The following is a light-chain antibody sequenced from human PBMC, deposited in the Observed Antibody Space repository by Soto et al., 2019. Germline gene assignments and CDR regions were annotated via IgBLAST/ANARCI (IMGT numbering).Light chain of an antibody. Sequence: DIQMTQSPSSLSAFVGDTVTITCRASQDISNFLAWYQQNPGKVPKLLIYAASTVQSGVPSRFSGSGAGTDFTLAISSLQPEDVATYYCQKCKIAPFTFGGWTKVEMK. J-gene: IGKJ4*01. CDR2: AAS. CDR1: QDISNF. CDR3: QKCKIAPFT. V-gene: IGKV1-27*01.